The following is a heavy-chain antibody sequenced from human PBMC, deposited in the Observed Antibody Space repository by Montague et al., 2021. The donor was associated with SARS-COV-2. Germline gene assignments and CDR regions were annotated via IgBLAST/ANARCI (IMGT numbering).Heavy chain of an antibody. CDR2: TYYRSKWYN. J-gene: IGHJ6*02. CDR3: ASGRMVPYSSSWTTLYYYGGMDV. Sequence: CAISGDSVSSNSAAWNWIRQSPSRGLEWLGRTYYRSKWYNDYAVXVKSRITINPDTSKNQFSLHLNSVTPEDTAVYYCASGRMVPYSSSWTTLYYYGGMDVWGQGTTVTVSS. D-gene: IGHD6-13*01. V-gene: IGHV6-1*01. CDR1: GDSVSSNSAA.